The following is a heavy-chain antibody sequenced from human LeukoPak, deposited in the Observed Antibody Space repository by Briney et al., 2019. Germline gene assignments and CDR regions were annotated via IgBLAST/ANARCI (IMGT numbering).Heavy chain of an antibody. CDR1: GFTFSSYD. CDR3: AGGSSGPRGYFDY. J-gene: IGHJ4*02. Sequence: QTRGSLRLSCAASGFTFSSYDMHWVRQATGKGLEWVSAIGTAGDPYYPGSVKGRFTISRENAKNSLYLQMNSLRAGDTAVYYCAGGSSGPRGYFDYWGQGTLVTVSS. V-gene: IGHV3-13*05. CDR2: IGTAGDP. D-gene: IGHD6-19*01.